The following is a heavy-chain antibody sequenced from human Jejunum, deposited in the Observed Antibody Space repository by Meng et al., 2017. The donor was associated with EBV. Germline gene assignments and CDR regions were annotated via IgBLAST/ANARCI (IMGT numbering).Heavy chain of an antibody. Sequence: QVQLVQSGAEVKKPGGSVKVSCKISGHNFISYGFTWVRQAPGQGLEWMGWISTYNANTNYAQKLQGRVTMTTDTSTSTAYMELRSLRSGDTAVYYCASEALGWGRGTLVTVS. CDR3: ASEALG. D-gene: IGHD3-16*01. V-gene: IGHV1-18*01. CDR1: GHNFISYG. J-gene: IGHJ1*01. CDR2: ISTYNANT.